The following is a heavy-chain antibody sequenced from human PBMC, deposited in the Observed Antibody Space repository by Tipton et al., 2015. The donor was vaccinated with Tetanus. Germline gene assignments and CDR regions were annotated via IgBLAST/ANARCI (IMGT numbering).Heavy chain of an antibody. J-gene: IGHJ5*01. CDR1: GFRFSNYK. CDR3: ARRGEARANWFDS. Sequence: GSLRLSCEVSGFRFSNYKMNWVRQGPGRGLEWVSSISSTSRYINYADSVKGRFTISRDNAKNSLYLQMNTLRDDDTAVYYCARRGEARANWFDSWGQGTLVTVSS. V-gene: IGHV3-21*01. CDR2: ISSTSRYI. D-gene: IGHD2-21*01.